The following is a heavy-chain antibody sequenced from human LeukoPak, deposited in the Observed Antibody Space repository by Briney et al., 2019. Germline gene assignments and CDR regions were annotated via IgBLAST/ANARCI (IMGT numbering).Heavy chain of an antibody. D-gene: IGHD3-22*01. CDR1: GYTFTSSG. Sequence: ASVKVSCKASGYTFTSSGISWVRQAPGQGLEWMGWISAYKGNTNYAQKLQGRVTMTTDTSTSTAYMELRSLRSDDTAVYYCARGPGGRRGYYPLEDSYYYYYMDVRGKGTTVTVSS. CDR3: ARGPGGRRGYYPLEDSYYYYYMDV. CDR2: ISAYKGNT. V-gene: IGHV1-18*01. J-gene: IGHJ6*03.